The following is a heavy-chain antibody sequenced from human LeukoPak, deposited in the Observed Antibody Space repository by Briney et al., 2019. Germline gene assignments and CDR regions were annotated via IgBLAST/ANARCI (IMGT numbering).Heavy chain of an antibody. V-gene: IGHV3-23*01. D-gene: IGHD4-11*01. CDR3: AYSNGMDV. CDR2: ISGSGDTT. CDR1: GFTFSSYA. Sequence: PGGSLRLSCVASGFTFSSYAMNWIRKGPGKGLEWVSIISGSGDTTYYADSVKGRFTISRDNSKNTLYLQMNSLRAEDTAVYYCAYSNGMDVWGQGTTVTVSS. J-gene: IGHJ6*02.